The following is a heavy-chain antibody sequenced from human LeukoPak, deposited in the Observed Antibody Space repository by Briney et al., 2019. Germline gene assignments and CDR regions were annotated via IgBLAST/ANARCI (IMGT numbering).Heavy chain of an antibody. J-gene: IGHJ4*02. CDR1: GVSIRSSSYY. CDR2: IYYSGST. D-gene: IGHD6-19*01. V-gene: IGHV4-39*01. CDR3: ARRGYSSGALDY. Sequence: PSETLSLTCTVSGVSIRSSSYYWGWIRQPPGKGLEWIGSIYYSGSTYYNPSLKSRVTISVDTSKNQFSLKLNSVTAADTAVYYCARRGYSSGALDYWGQGTLVTVSS.